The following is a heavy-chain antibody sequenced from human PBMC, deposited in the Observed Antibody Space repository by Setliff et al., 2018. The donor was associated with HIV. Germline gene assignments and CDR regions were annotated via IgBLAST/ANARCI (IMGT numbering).Heavy chain of an antibody. D-gene: IGHD6-6*01. V-gene: IGHV3-66*01. J-gene: IGHJ4*02. CDR2: IYSGGST. Sequence: QPGGSLRLSCAASGFTVSSNYMSWVRQAPGKGLEWVSVIYSGGSTYYADSVKGRFTISRDNSKNTLYLQMNSLRAEDTAVYYCARDNVAVRDWYFDYWGQGTLVTVSS. CDR1: GFTVSSNY. CDR3: ARDNVAVRDWYFDY.